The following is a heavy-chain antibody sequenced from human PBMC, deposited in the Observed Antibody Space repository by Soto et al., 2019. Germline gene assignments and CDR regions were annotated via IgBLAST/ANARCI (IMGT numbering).Heavy chain of an antibody. Sequence: GGSLRLSCAASGFTFSSYGMHWVRQAPGKGLEWVAVIWYDGSNKYYADSVKGRFTISRDNSKNTLYLQMNSLRAEDTAVYYCARDAPLPLTQDIVVVPAAMVHYGMDVWGQGTTVTVSS. CDR3: ARDAPLPLTQDIVVVPAAMVHYGMDV. CDR2: IWYDGSNK. D-gene: IGHD2-2*01. J-gene: IGHJ6*02. CDR1: GFTFSSYG. V-gene: IGHV3-33*01.